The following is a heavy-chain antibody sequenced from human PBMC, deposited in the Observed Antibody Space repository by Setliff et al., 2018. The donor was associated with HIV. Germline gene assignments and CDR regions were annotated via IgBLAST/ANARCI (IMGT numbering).Heavy chain of an antibody. V-gene: IGHV4-39*01. CDR1: GDSISRRIYY. CDR2: FYYSGSS. J-gene: IGHJ4*02. CDR3: AKLLPAADMAREIDS. D-gene: IGHD2-2*01. Sequence: PEETLSLTCTVSGDSISRRIYYWGWIRQPPGKGLEWIGNFYYSGSSHYNPSLKSRVTISVDTSKNQFSLKLISVSAADTAVYYCAKLLPAADMAREIDSWGQGTLVTVSS.